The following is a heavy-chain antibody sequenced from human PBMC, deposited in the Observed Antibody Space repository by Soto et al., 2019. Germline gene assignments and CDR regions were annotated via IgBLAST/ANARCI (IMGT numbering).Heavy chain of an antibody. J-gene: IGHJ6*02. CDR3: AKNYDFWSGYYTSYYYGMDV. V-gene: IGHV3-66*01. CDR1: GFTVSSNY. CDR2: IYSGGST. Sequence: GGSLRLSCAASGFTVSSNYMSWVRQAPGKGLEWVSVIYSGGSTYYADSVKGRFTISRDNSKNTLYLQMNSLRAEDTAVYYCAKNYDFWSGYYTSYYYGMDVWGQGTTVTAP. D-gene: IGHD3-3*01.